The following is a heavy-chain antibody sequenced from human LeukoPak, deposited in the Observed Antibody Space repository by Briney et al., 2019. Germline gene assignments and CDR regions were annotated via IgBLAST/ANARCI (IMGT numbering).Heavy chain of an antibody. V-gene: IGHV3-48*03. CDR2: ITSTGTTI. J-gene: IGHJ3*02. CDR1: GFTFSSYQ. Sequence: PGGSLRLSCAASGFTFSSYQMTWVRQAPGKGLQCVSYITSTGTTIHYAHSVKGRFTISRDNANNSLLLQMNSLRAEDTAVYYCARIYSSGRGNDALDIWGQGTMVSVSS. CDR3: ARIYSSGRGNDALDI. D-gene: IGHD6-19*01.